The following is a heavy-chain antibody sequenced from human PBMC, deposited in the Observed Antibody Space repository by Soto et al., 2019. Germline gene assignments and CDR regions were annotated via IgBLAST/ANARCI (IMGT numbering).Heavy chain of an antibody. Sequence: GGSLRLSCTASGFTFGDYAMTWFRQAPGKGLEWVGFIRTKAFGGTPEYAASVKGRFTISRDNSKNTLYLQMNRLRAEDTSVYYCASVAGKGSHFYYGMDVWGQGTTVTVSS. CDR3: ASVAGKGSHFYYGMDV. D-gene: IGHD6-19*01. J-gene: IGHJ6*02. CDR1: GFTFGDYA. V-gene: IGHV3-49*03. CDR2: IRTKAFGGTP.